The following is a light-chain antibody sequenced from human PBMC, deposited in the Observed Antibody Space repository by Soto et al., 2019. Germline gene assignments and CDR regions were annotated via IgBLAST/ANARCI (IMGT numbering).Light chain of an antibody. V-gene: IGLV1-51*01. CDR2: DNN. J-gene: IGLJ2*01. Sequence: QSVLTQPPSVSAAPGQKVTISCSGSSSNIGSNDVSWYQQLPGTGPKLLIYDNNKRPSGIPDRFSGSKSGTSATLGITGLQTGDEADYCGAWDSSLSAGGFGGGTKLTVL. CDR3: GAWDSSLSAGG. CDR1: SSNIGSND.